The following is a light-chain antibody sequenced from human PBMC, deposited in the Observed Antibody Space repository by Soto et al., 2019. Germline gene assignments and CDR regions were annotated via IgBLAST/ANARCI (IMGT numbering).Light chain of an antibody. V-gene: IGKV1-5*01. Sequence: DIQMTQSPSTLSASVGDRVTITCRASQSISFWLAWYQQKPGKAPKLLIFDASSLESGVPSRFSGSGSGTEFTLTISNLQPDDFATYYCQQYNSHLYTFGQGTKVDIK. CDR2: DAS. J-gene: IGKJ2*01. CDR3: QQYNSHLYT. CDR1: QSISFW.